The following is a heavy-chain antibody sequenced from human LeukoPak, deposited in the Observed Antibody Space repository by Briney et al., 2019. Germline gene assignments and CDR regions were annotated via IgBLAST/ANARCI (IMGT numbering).Heavy chain of an antibody. CDR2: ISAGGGST. Sequence: PGGSLRLSCAASGFAFGTYAMSWVRQAPGKGPEWVSSISAGGGSTYYADSVKGRFTISRDNSKGTLYLQMNSLRAEDTALYYCAKSLVGTLRGFDYWGQGTLVTVSS. CDR3: AKSLVGTLRGFDY. D-gene: IGHD3-10*01. CDR1: GFAFGTYA. J-gene: IGHJ4*02. V-gene: IGHV3-23*01.